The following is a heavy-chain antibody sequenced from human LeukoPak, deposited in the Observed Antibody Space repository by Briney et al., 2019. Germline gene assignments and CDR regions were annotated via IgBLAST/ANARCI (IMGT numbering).Heavy chain of an antibody. CDR3: ARRAREFGWVFDY. Sequence: SETLSLTCTVSGGSISSSSYYWGWIRQPPGKGLEWIGSIYYSGSTYYNPSLKSRVTISVDTSKNKFSLKLNSVTAADAAVYYCARRAREFGWVFDYWGQGTLVTVSS. J-gene: IGHJ4*02. D-gene: IGHD3-10*01. CDR2: IYYSGST. V-gene: IGHV4-39*01. CDR1: GGSISSSSYY.